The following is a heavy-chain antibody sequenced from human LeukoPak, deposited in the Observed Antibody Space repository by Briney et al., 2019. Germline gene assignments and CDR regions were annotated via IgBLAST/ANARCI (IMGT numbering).Heavy chain of an antibody. Sequence: GGSLRLSCAASGFTFSSYGMHWVRQAPGKGLEWVAFIRYDGGNKYYADSVKGQFTISRDNSKNTLYLQMNSLRAEDTAIYYCAKRGAEVGTTVAPGDYWGQGTLVTVSS. CDR1: GFTFSSYG. CDR3: AKRGAEVGTTVAPGDY. CDR2: IRYDGGNK. J-gene: IGHJ4*02. V-gene: IGHV3-30*02. D-gene: IGHD2-21*02.